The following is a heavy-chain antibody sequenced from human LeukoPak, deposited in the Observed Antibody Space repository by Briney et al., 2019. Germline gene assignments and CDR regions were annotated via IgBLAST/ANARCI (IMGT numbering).Heavy chain of an antibody. Sequence: SQTLSLTCTVSGGSISSGSYYWSWIRQPAGKGLEWIGRIYTSGSTNYNPSLKSRVTMSVDTSRNQFSLKLSSVTAADTAVYYCARHYTIFGVFTDYFDSWGQGTLVTVSS. CDR3: ARHYTIFGVFTDYFDS. V-gene: IGHV4-61*02. J-gene: IGHJ4*02. D-gene: IGHD3-3*01. CDR2: IYTSGST. CDR1: GGSISSGSYY.